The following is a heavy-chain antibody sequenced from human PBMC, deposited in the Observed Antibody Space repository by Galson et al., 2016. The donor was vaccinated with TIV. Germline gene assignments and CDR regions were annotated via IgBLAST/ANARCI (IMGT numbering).Heavy chain of an antibody. Sequence: SVKVSCKASGYTFTNYIMHWVRQAPGQRLEWMGWINASNGNTKYSRKFQGRVTITRDTSASTAYMELSSLRSEDTAVYYCARDPGYFVYWGQGTLVTVSS. J-gene: IGHJ4*02. D-gene: IGHD1-1*01. CDR2: INASNGNT. CDR1: GYTFTNYI. V-gene: IGHV1-3*01. CDR3: ARDPGYFVY.